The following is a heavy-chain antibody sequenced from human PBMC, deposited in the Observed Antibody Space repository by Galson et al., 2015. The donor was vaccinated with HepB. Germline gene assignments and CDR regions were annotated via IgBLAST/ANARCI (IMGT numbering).Heavy chain of an antibody. CDR3: SRGRLFGVI. Sequence: SLRLSCAGSGFTFGDYSLNWFRQAPGKGLEWVGFIRNKAYGETTQYAASVEGRFTISRDDSKSIAYLQMDSLKTEDTAVYFCSRGRLFGVIWGQGTLVTVSS. CDR1: GFTFGDYS. D-gene: IGHD3-10*02. J-gene: IGHJ4*02. V-gene: IGHV3-49*03. CDR2: IRNKAYGETT.